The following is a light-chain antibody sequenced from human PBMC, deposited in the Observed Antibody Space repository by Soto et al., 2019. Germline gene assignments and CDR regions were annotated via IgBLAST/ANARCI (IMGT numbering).Light chain of an antibody. V-gene: IGKV3-15*01. CDR1: QSVRSN. J-gene: IGKJ1*01. CDR2: GAS. CDR3: QHYNNWPPWT. Sequence: IVITQSPATLSVSPGERVTLSCRVSQSVRSNLAWYQQRPGRAPRLLIYGASSRATGIPARFSGSGSGTEFTLTISSLQSEDFAVYYCQHYNNWPPWTFGQGTKVDIK.